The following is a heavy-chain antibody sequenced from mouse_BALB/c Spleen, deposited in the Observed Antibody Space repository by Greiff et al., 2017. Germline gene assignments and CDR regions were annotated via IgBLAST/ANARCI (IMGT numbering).Heavy chain of an antibody. J-gene: IGHJ3*01. D-gene: IGHD2-1*01. CDR3: ARSIGSYGNYVAY. Sequence: EVQRVESGGGLVQPGGSRKLSCAASGFTFSSFGMHWVRQAPEKGLEWVAYISSGSSTIYYADTVKGRFTISRDNPKNTLFLQMTSLRSEDTAMYYCARSIGSYGNYVAYWGQGTLVTVSA. CDR2: ISSGSSTI. CDR1: GFTFSSFG. V-gene: IGHV5-17*02.